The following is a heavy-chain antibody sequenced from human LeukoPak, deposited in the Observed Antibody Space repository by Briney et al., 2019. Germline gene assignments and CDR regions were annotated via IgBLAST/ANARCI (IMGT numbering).Heavy chain of an antibody. V-gene: IGHV3-21*01. Sequence: GGSLRLSCAASGFTFSSYSMNWVRQAPGKGLEWVSSISSSSSYIYYADTVKGRFTISRDNAKNSLYLQMNSLRAEDTAVYYCARRQGYCSGGSCFSLDYWGRGTLVTVSS. CDR1: GFTFSSYS. J-gene: IGHJ4*02. CDR3: ARRQGYCSGGSCFSLDY. CDR2: ISSSSSYI. D-gene: IGHD2-15*01.